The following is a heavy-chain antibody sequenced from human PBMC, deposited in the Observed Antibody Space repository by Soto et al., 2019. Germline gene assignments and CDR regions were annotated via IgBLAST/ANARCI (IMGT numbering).Heavy chain of an antibody. CDR2: ISGFNGNT. J-gene: IGHJ6*03. CDR1: GYSFTNYG. Sequence: QDQLVQSGAEVKKPGASVTVSCKASGYSFTNYGITWVRQAPGQGLEWMGWISGFNGNTHYAQKLQARVTLTTDAATITAYMELRSLRSDDTAVYYCARDRGVAPPVAGNTHYYYHMDVWGNGTPVTVSS. CDR3: ARDRGVAPPVAGNTHYYYHMDV. D-gene: IGHD6-19*01. V-gene: IGHV1-18*01.